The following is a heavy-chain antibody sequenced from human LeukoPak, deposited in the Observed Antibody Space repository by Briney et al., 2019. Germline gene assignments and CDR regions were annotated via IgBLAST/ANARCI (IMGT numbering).Heavy chain of an antibody. CDR2: ISGSGGGP. CDR1: GFTFSSCA. D-gene: IGHD4-17*01. V-gene: IGHV3-23*01. CDR3: ATRMTTVTNFDY. J-gene: IGHJ4*02. Sequence: GGSLRLSCAASGFTFSSCAMSWVRQAPGKGLEWVSGISGSGGGPIYADSVKGRFTISRDNSKNTLYLQMNSLRAEDTALYYCATRMTTVTNFDYWGQGTLVTVSS.